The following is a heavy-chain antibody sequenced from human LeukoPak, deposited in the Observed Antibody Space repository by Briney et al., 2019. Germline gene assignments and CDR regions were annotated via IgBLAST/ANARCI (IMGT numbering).Heavy chain of an antibody. CDR3: AKEEVPAARYYFDY. Sequence: GGSLRLSCAASVFTFSSYAMSWVRQAPGKGLECVSAISGSGGSTYYADSVKGRFTISRDNSKHRLYLQMNSLRAADKAVYYCAKEEVPAARYYFDYWGQGTLVTVSS. V-gene: IGHV3-23*01. D-gene: IGHD2-2*01. CDR1: VFTFSSYA. CDR2: ISGSGGST. J-gene: IGHJ4*02.